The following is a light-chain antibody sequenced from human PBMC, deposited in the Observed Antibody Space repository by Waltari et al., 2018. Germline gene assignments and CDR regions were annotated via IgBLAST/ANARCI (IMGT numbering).Light chain of an antibody. J-gene: IGLJ2*01. CDR1: SLRSYY. V-gene: IGLV3-19*01. CDR2: GKN. Sequence: SSELTQDPAVSVALGQTVRITCQGDSLRSYYASWYQQKPGQAPVLVIYGKNNRPSGIPDRFSGSSSGNTASLTITGAQAEDEADYYCNSRDSSGNHRVV. CDR3: NSRDSSGNHRVV.